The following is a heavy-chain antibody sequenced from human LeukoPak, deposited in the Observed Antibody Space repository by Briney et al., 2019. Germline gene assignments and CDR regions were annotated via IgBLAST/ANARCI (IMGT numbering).Heavy chain of an antibody. CDR2: ISAYNGST. Sequence: ASVKVSCKASGYTFTSYGISWVRQAPGQGLEWMGWISAYNGSTNYAQKLQGRVTMTTDTSTSTAYMELRSLRSDDTAVYYCARDQGAYGDYPYYFDYWGQGTLVTVSS. V-gene: IGHV1-18*01. CDR1: GYTFTSYG. CDR3: ARDQGAYGDYPYYFDY. J-gene: IGHJ4*02. D-gene: IGHD4-17*01.